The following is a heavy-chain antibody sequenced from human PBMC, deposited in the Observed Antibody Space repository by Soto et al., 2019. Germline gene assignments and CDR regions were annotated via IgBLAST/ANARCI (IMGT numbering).Heavy chain of an antibody. Sequence: QVQLVESGGGVVQPGRSLRLSCAASGFTFSSYAMHWVRQAPGKGLEWVAVISYDGSNKYYADSVKGRFSISRDNSKNTLYTQMYSLRAEDTAVYYCARHKRDLRFLEWSYYFDYWGQGTLVTVSS. CDR2: ISYDGSNK. D-gene: IGHD3-3*01. CDR3: ARHKRDLRFLEWSYYFDY. CDR1: GFTFSSYA. J-gene: IGHJ4*02. V-gene: IGHV3-30-3*01.